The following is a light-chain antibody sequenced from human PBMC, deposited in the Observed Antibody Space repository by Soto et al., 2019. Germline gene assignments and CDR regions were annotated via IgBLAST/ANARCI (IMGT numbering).Light chain of an antibody. CDR1: QSVKSTY. CDR2: GAS. CDR3: QHYNSYSEA. V-gene: IGKV3-20*01. Sequence: ELVLTQSPGTLSLSPGERATLSCRASQSVKSTYLAWYQKKPGQAPRLLIYGASSRATGIPDRFSGSGSGTDFTLTISSLQPDDFATYYCQHYNSYSEAFGQGTKVELK. J-gene: IGKJ1*01.